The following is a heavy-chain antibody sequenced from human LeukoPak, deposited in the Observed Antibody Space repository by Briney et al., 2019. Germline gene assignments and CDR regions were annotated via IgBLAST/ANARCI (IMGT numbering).Heavy chain of an antibody. D-gene: IGHD2-2*01. V-gene: IGHV1-18*01. J-gene: IGHJ6*02. CDR3: ARDHRYCSSTSCFIYYYYGMDV. Sequence: ASVKVSCKASGGTFSSYAISWVRQAPEQGLEWMGWISAYNGNTNYAQKLQGRVTMTTDTSTSTAYMELRSLRSDDTAVYYCARDHRYCSSTSCFIYYYYGMDVWGQGTTVTVSS. CDR2: ISAYNGNT. CDR1: GGTFSSYA.